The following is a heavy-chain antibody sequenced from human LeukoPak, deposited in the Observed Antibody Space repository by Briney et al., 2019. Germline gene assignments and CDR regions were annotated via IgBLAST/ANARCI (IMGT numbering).Heavy chain of an antibody. CDR2: INPNSGGT. CDR3: ARSGSSGARAHFQH. J-gene: IGHJ1*01. D-gene: IGHD6-19*01. V-gene: IGHV1-2*02. CDR1: GYTFTGYY. Sequence: GASVKVSCKASGYTFTGYYMHWVRQAPGQGLEWMGSINPNSGGTNYAQKFQGRVTMTRDTSISTAYMELSRLRSDDTAVYYCARSGSSGARAHFQHWGQGTLVTVSS.